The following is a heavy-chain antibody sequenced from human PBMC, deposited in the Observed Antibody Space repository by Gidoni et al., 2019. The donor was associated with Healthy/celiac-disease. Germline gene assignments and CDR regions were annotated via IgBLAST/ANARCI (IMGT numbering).Heavy chain of an antibody. D-gene: IGHD3-10*01. CDR1: GFPFSSYA. CDR2: ISGSGGST. J-gene: IGHJ3*02. Sequence: EVQLLESGGGLVQPGGSLRLSCAASGFPFSSYAMSWVRQAPGKGLEWVSAISGSGGSTYYADSVKGRFTISRDNSKNTLYLQMNSLRAEDTAVYYCAKTLLWFGDAFDIWGQGTMVTVSS. CDR3: AKTLLWFGDAFDI. V-gene: IGHV3-23*01.